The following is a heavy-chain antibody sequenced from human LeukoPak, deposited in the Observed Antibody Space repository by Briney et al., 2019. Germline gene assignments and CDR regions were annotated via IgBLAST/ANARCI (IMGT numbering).Heavy chain of an antibody. Sequence: ASVKVSCKASSYTFTSYGISWVRQAPGQGLEWMGWISAYNGNTDYAQKLQGRVTMTTDTSTSTAYMELRSLRSDDTAVYYCARDNYDFWSGWIDAFDIWGQGTMVTVSS. D-gene: IGHD3-3*01. CDR3: ARDNYDFWSGWIDAFDI. CDR2: ISAYNGNT. CDR1: SYTFTSYG. V-gene: IGHV1-18*01. J-gene: IGHJ3*02.